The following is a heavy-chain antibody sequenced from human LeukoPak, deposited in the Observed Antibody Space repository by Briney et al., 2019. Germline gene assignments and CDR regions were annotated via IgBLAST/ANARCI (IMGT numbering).Heavy chain of an antibody. CDR3: ARDRGIYGDYEAYAFDI. CDR1: GGSISSGGYY. Sequence: SETLSLTCTVSGGSISSGGYYWSWIRQHPGKGLEWIRYIYYSGSTYYNPSLKSRVTISVDTSKNQFSLKLSSVTAADTAVYYCARDRGIYGDYEAYAFDIWGQGTMVTVSS. V-gene: IGHV4-31*03. CDR2: IYYSGST. J-gene: IGHJ3*02. D-gene: IGHD4-17*01.